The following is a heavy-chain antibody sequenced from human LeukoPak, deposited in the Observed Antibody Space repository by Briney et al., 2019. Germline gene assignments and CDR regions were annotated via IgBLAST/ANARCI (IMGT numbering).Heavy chain of an antibody. CDR1: GFTFSSYAM. CDR2: IQSSGRT. CDR3: ARADIAWNPAYY. J-gene: IGHJ4*02. D-gene: IGHD1-1*01. Sequence: GSLRLSCAASGFTFSSYAMSWVRQPPGKGLEWLGEIQSSGRTNYNPSLKSRATFSINKSQNQVFLNLGSVTAADTAVYYYARADIAWNPAYYWGQGTLAIVSS. V-gene: IGHV4-4*02.